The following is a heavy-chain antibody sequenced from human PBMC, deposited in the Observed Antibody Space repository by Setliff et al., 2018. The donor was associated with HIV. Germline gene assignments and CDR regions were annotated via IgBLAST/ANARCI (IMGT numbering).Heavy chain of an antibody. D-gene: IGHD3-10*01. CDR1: GDSINSGNYY. Sequence: PSETLSLTCTVSGDSINSGNYYWSWIRQHPGKGLEWIGYIYYSGSTYYSPSLKSRVTISEDTSKNQFSLKMRSVTAADTAVYYCATSPAGEILGSRPFYFDDWGQGTLVTVSS. CDR2: IYYSGST. J-gene: IGHJ4*02. V-gene: IGHV4-31*03. CDR3: ATSPAGEILGSRPFYFDD.